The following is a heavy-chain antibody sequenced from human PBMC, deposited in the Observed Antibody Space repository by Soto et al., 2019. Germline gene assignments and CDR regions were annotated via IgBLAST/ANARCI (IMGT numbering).Heavy chain of an antibody. CDR1: GFTFSSYA. CDR3: ARVKQQLLLCDY. V-gene: IGHV3-30-3*01. CDR2: ISYDGSNK. D-gene: IGHD6-13*01. J-gene: IGHJ4*02. Sequence: GGSLRLSCAASGFTFSSYAMHWVRQAPGKGLEWVAVISYDGSNKYYADSVKGRFTISRDNSKNTLYLQMNSLRAEDTAVYYCARVKQQLLLCDYWGQGTLVTVSS.